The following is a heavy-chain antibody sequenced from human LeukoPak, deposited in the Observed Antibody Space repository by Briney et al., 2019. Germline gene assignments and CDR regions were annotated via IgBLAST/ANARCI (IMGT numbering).Heavy chain of an antibody. V-gene: IGHV6-1*01. CDR3: ARAPGDSGDFYY. CDR2: TYYRSKWYN. D-gene: IGHD6-13*01. CDR1: GDSVSSKSAA. J-gene: IGHJ4*02. Sequence: SQTPSLTCAISGDSVSSKSAAWNWIRQSPSRGLEWLGRTYYRSKWYNDYAVSVKSRITIDADTSKNQFSLRLNSVTTEDTAVYYCARAPGDSGDFYYWGQGTLVTVSS.